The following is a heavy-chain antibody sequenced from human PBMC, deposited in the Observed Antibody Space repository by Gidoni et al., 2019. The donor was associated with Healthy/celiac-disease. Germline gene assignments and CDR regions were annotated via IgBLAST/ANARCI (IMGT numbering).Heavy chain of an antibody. J-gene: IGHJ2*01. V-gene: IGHV3-23*01. CDR1: GFPFSSYA. CDR2: ISGSGGST. Sequence: EVQLLESGGGLVQPGGSLRLSCAASGFPFSSYAMSWVRQAPGKGLEWVSAISGSGGSTYYADSVKGRFTISRDNSKNTLYLQMNSLRAEDTAVYYCAKDGVDYGDYRYFDLWGRGTLVTVSS. CDR3: AKDGVDYGDYRYFDL. D-gene: IGHD4-17*01.